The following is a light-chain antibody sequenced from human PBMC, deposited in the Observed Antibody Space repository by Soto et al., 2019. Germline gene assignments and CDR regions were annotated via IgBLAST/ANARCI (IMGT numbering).Light chain of an antibody. CDR2: KAS. J-gene: IGKJ1*01. CDR1: QSISSW. V-gene: IGKV1-5*03. Sequence: DIQMPQSPSTLSASVGDRVTITCRARQSISSWLSWYQQKPGKAPKLLIYKASSLESWVPSRFSGSGSGTEFTLTISSLQPYDFATYYCQKYNSYSLTFGQGTKVEIK. CDR3: QKYNSYSLT.